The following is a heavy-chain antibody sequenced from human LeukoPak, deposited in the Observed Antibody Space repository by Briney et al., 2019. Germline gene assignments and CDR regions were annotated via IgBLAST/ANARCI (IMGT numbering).Heavy chain of an antibody. V-gene: IGHV3-43*02. CDR2: ISGNGSRT. J-gene: IGHJ3*02. D-gene: IGHD6-13*01. CDR1: GFTFGDYA. CDR3: AKDITQVVLAFDI. Sequence: GGSLRLSCAASGFTFGDYAIHWVRQAPGKGLEWVSFISGNGSRTYYADSVKGRFTISRDNRKNSLYLQMDSLRTEDSALYYCAKDITQVVLAFDIWGQGTMVTISS.